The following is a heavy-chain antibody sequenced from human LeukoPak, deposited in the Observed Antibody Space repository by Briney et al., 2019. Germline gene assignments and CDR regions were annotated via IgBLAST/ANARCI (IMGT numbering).Heavy chain of an antibody. CDR1: GFTFSRFW. CDR3: AKSYYGDYVDWFDP. J-gene: IGHJ5*02. V-gene: IGHV3-23*01. D-gene: IGHD4-17*01. Sequence: GGSLRLSCAASGFTFSRFWMNWVRQAPGKGLEWVSAISGSGGSTYYADSVKGRFTISRDNSKNTLYLQMNSLRAEDTAVYYCAKSYYGDYVDWFDPWGQGTLVTVSS. CDR2: ISGSGGST.